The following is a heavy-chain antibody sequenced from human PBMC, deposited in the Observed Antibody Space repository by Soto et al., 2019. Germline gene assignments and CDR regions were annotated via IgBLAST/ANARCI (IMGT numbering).Heavy chain of an antibody. CDR1: GFTLRSYA. V-gene: IGHV3-23*01. CDR3: AKGGGITIFGVVIKSPHYYGMDV. J-gene: IGHJ6*02. Sequence: GGSLGLSCAASGFTLRSYAVGWVRQAPGKGLEWVSAISGSGGSTYYADSVKGRFTISRDNSKNTLYLQMNSLRAEDTAVYYCAKGGGITIFGVVIKSPHYYGMDVWGQGTTVTVSS. D-gene: IGHD3-3*01. CDR2: ISGSGGST.